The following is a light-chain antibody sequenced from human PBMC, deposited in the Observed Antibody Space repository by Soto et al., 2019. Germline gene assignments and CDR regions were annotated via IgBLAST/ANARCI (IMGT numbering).Light chain of an antibody. Sequence: ERVMTQSPATLSLSPGERATLSCRASQSVSSNLAWYQQKPGQAPRLLIYDASSRATGILARFSGSGSGTDFTLTISSLEPEDFAVYYCQHRSNSWTFGQGTKVDIK. J-gene: IGKJ1*01. CDR3: QHRSNSWT. V-gene: IGKV3-11*01. CDR1: QSVSSN. CDR2: DAS.